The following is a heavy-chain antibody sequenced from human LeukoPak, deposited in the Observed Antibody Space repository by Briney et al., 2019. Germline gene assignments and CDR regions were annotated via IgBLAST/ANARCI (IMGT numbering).Heavy chain of an antibody. CDR1: GGSISSSSYY. CDR3: ARRIIGYYGSGSWFDP. D-gene: IGHD3-10*01. V-gene: IGHV4-39*01. Sequence: SETLSLTCTVSGGSISSSSYYWGWIRQPPGKGLEWTGSIYYSGSTYYNPSLKSRVTISVDTSKNQFSLKLSSVTAADTAVYYCARRIIGYYGSGSWFDPWGQGTLVTVSS. CDR2: IYYSGST. J-gene: IGHJ5*02.